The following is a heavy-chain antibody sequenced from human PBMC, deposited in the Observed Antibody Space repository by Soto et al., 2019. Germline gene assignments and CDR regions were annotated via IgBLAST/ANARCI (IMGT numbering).Heavy chain of an antibody. CDR2: IIPIFGTA. J-gene: IGHJ4*02. D-gene: IGHD3-10*01. CDR1: GGTFSSYA. V-gene: IGHV1-69*13. Sequence: GASVKVSCKASGGTFSSYAISWVRQAPGQGLEWMGGIIPIFGTANYAQKFQGRVTITADESTNTAYMELSSLRSEDTAVYYCASWHYYGSGSYYYQADYWGQGTLVTVSS. CDR3: ASWHYYGSGSYYYQADY.